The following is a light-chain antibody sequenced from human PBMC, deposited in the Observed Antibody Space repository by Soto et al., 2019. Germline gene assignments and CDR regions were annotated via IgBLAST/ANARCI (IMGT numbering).Light chain of an antibody. CDR1: GDIAHY. V-gene: IGKV1-NL1*01. CDR2: GAS. J-gene: IGKJ4*01. CDR3: QQYGSALT. Sequence: DIQMTQSPSSLSASLGDKVTLTCRASGDIAHYLAWYQQKPGKVPRVLIYGASSRATGIPDRFSGSGSGTDFTLTISRLEPEDFAVYYCQQYGSALTFGGGTKVDIK.